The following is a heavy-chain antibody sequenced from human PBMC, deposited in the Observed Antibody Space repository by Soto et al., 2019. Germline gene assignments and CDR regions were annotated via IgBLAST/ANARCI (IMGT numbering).Heavy chain of an antibody. D-gene: IGHD5-12*01. J-gene: IGHJ2*01. V-gene: IGHV1-46*01. CDR1: GYTFTSYY. Sequence: GASVKVSCKASGYTFTSYYMHWVRQAPGQGLEWMGIINPSGGSTSYAQKFQGRATMTRDTSTSTVYMELSSLRSEDTAVYYCARDLSAGYSGYDNPYWYFDLWGRGTLVTVSS. CDR3: ARDLSAGYSGYDNPYWYFDL. CDR2: INPSGGST.